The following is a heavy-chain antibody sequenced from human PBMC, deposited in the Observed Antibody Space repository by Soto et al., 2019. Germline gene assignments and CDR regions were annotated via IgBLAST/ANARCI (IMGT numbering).Heavy chain of an antibody. D-gene: IGHD5-12*01. CDR1: GGTFSSYA. V-gene: IGHV1-69*12. J-gene: IGHJ4*02. Sequence: QVQLVQSGAEVRQPASSVKVSCKTSGGTFSSYAISWVRQAPGQGLEWMGGIVPIVDTSTYAQKFQGRVTITADESTNQAYMELSSLRSDDTAIYYCVRVVAIPGYPDNWGQGTLVTVSS. CDR2: IVPIVDTS. CDR3: VRVVAIPGYPDN.